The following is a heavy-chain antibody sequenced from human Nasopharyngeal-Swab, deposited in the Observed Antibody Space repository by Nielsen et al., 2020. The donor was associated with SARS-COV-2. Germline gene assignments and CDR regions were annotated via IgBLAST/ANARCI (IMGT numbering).Heavy chain of an antibody. D-gene: IGHD3-22*01. CDR1: GYTFSSSA. Sequence: ASVKASCKASGYTFSSSAMHWVRQAPGQRLEWMGWINAGKGNTKYSQKLQGRVTITRDTSASTAYMELSSLRSEDTAVYYCARATNNYYDSSGSDTTGGMDVWGQGTTVTVSS. CDR2: INAGKGNT. CDR3: ARATNNYYDSSGSDTTGGMDV. J-gene: IGHJ6*02. V-gene: IGHV1-3*01.